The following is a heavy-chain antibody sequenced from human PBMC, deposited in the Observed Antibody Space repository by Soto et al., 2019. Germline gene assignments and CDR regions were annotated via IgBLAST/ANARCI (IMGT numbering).Heavy chain of an antibody. CDR1: GYTFNSYG. D-gene: IGHD2-2*01. Sequence: ASVKVSCKASGYTFNSYGISWVRQAPGQGLEWMGWISAYNGNTNYAQKLQGRVTMTTDTSTSTAYVELRSLRSDDTAVYYCARGGSGYCSSTSCLYYFDYWGQGTLVTV. CDR2: ISAYNGNT. J-gene: IGHJ4*02. CDR3: ARGGSGYCSSTSCLYYFDY. V-gene: IGHV1-18*01.